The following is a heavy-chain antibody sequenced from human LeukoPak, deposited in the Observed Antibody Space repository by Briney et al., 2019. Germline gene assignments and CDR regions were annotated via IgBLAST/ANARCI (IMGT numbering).Heavy chain of an antibody. CDR1: SGSISSYY. CDR3: ARGTLYSGWSYYFDY. J-gene: IGHJ4*02. Sequence: SETLSLTCTVSSGSISSYYWTWIRRPPGKGLEWIGYSSSMGNTNYNPSLKSRVTISVDTSKNQFSLKLSSVTAADTAAYYCARGTLYSGWSYYFDYWGQGSQVTVSS. CDR2: SSSMGNT. V-gene: IGHV4-59*01. D-gene: IGHD6-19*01.